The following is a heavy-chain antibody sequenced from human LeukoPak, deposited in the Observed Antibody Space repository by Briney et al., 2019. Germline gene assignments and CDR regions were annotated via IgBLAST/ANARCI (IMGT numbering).Heavy chain of an antibody. CDR2: MNPKTGNT. Sequence: ASVKVSCKASGYTFTNFDINWVRQATGQGLEWMGWMNPKTGNTGSAQNLQGRVTITGNTSISTAYMELSSLRSEDTAVYYCARGRRGIAAAYYYYMDVWGKGTTVTVSS. CDR1: GYTFTNFD. D-gene: IGHD6-13*01. CDR3: ARGRRGIAAAYYYYMDV. V-gene: IGHV1-8*01. J-gene: IGHJ6*03.